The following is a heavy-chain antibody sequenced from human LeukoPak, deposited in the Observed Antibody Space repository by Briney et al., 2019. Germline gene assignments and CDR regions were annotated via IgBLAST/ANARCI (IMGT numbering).Heavy chain of an antibody. CDR2: LRGDGDT. Sequence: GGSLRLSCAASGFIFSNYAMRWVRQTPARGLEWVSSLRGDGDTFYADFVKGRFTLSRDDSRNTVYLQLNNLRVEDTAIYYCAKASWVSNVDAVLWGQGTLVTVSS. CDR3: AKASWVSNVDAVL. J-gene: IGHJ4*02. CDR1: GFIFSNYA. V-gene: IGHV3-23*01. D-gene: IGHD3-16*01.